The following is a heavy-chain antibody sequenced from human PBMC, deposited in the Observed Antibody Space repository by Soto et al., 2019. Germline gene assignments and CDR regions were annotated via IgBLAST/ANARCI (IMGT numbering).Heavy chain of an antibody. CDR2: ISYDGSNK. CDR3: ARDPTALSGSIDY. V-gene: IGHV3-30*03. J-gene: IGHJ4*02. CDR1: GFTFSSYG. D-gene: IGHD3-10*01. Sequence: PGGSLRLSCAASGFTFSSYGMHWVRQAPGKGLEWVAVISYDGSNKYYADSVKGRFTISRDNSKNTLYLQMNSLRAEDTAVYYCARDPTALSGSIDYWGQGTLVTVSS.